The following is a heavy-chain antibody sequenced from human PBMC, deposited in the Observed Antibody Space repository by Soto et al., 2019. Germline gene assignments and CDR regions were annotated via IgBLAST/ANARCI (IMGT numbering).Heavy chain of an antibody. CDR3: ARSGVTGIVIPSHWFDP. CDR1: GDSIGGVGY. V-gene: IGHV4-31*03. D-gene: IGHD2-21*02. J-gene: IGHJ5*02. CDR2: ISSSGST. Sequence: SETLSLTCTVSGDSIGGVGYWSWIRQFPGRGLGWIGCISSSGSTYYNPALNNRISLSLDTSQNQFSLKLLSVTAADTAIYYCARSGVTGIVIPSHWFDPWGQGTLVTVSS.